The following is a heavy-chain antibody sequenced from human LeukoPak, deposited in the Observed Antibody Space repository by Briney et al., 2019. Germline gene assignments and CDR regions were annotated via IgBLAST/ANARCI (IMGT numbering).Heavy chain of an antibody. CDR1: GDSVSSGGYY. D-gene: IGHD2-21*02. V-gene: IGHV4-61*08. J-gene: IGHJ4*02. CDR3: ARARRDEYYFDY. CDR2: IYYSGST. Sequence: SETLSLTCTVSGDSVSSGGYYWSWIRQPPGKGPEWIGYIYYSGSTNYNPSLKSRVTISVDTSKNQFSLKLNSVTAADTAVYYCARARRDEYYFDYWGQGTLVTVSS.